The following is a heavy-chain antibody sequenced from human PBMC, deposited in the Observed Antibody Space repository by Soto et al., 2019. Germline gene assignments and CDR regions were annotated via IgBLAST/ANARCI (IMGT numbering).Heavy chain of an antibody. CDR2: ISWNSGSI. J-gene: IGHJ4*02. V-gene: IGHV3-9*01. CDR3: AKGLYDIVAISGFDY. CDR1: GFTFDDYA. Sequence: GGSLRLSCAASGFTFDDYAMHWVRQAPGKGLEWVSGISWNSGSIGYADSVKGRFTISRDNAKNSLYLQMNSLRAEDTALYYCAKGLYDIVAISGFDYWGQGTLVTVSS. D-gene: IGHD5-12*01.